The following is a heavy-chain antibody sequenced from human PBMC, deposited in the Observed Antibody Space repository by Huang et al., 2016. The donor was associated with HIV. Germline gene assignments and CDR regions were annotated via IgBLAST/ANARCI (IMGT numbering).Heavy chain of an antibody. CDR2: ISYDGRSD. D-gene: IGHD2-15*01. CDR1: GFLFSNFG. J-gene: IGHJ5*02. V-gene: IGHV3-30*18. CDR3: AKESRWFSDFDQ. Sequence: QVQLVESGGGVVQPGTSLRLSCAASGFLFSNFGMYWVRQAPGKGLEWGAVISYDGRSDRYSDSVKGRFTISRDNDKNTLSLEMNRLRHDDTAVYYCAKESRWFSDFDQWGQGTLVTVSS.